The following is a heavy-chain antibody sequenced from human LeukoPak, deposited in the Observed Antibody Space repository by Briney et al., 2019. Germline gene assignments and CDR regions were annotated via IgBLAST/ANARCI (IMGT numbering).Heavy chain of an antibody. J-gene: IGHJ4*02. CDR2: IYHSGST. V-gene: IGHV4-39*07. CDR1: GGSISSSTYY. CDR3: ARYCSSTSRYYFDC. Sequence: SETLSLTCTVSGGSISSSTYYWGWIRQPPGKGLEWIGYIYHSGSTYYNPSLKSRVTISVDRSKNQFSLKLSSVTAADTAVYYCARYCSSTSRYYFDCWGQGTLVTVSS. D-gene: IGHD2-2*01.